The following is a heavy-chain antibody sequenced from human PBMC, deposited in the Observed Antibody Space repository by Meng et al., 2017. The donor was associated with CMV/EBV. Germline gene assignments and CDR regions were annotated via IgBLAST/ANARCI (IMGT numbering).Heavy chain of an antibody. V-gene: IGHV4-30-4*08. J-gene: IGHJ4*02. D-gene: IGHD3-22*01. CDR2: IYYSGST. Sequence: QVPPPGSGPRLVKHAQTRSLTGTLSGGSIRSGNYYWSWIRQPPGKGLEWIGYIYYSGSTYYNPSLKSRVTISVDTSKNQFSLKLSSVTAADTAVYYCARAAPDYYDSSGPPDYWGQGTLVTVSS. CDR1: GGSIRSGNYY. CDR3: ARAAPDYYDSSGPPDY.